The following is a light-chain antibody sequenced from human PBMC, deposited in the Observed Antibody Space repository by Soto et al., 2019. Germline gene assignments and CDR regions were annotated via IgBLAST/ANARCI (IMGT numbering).Light chain of an antibody. V-gene: IGKV1-39*01. CDR2: SAS. Sequence: QMTQSPSSLFASVGDRVTITCRSSQSITSHLNWYQQKVGQSPKLLIYSASTLQSGVAPRFTGTGSGTEFTLTISGLQREDFATYYCQQSHSAALTFGGGPKVEIK. CDR1: QSITSH. CDR3: QQSHSAALT. J-gene: IGKJ4*01.